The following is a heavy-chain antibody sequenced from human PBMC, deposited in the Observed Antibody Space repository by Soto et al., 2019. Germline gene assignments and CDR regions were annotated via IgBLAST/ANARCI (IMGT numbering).Heavy chain of an antibody. J-gene: IGHJ4*02. V-gene: IGHV4-34*01. CDR1: GGSFSGYY. D-gene: IGHD7-27*01. CDR3: ARTVMPVGNLAAFDH. Sequence: SETLSLTCAVYGGSFSGYYWSWIRQPPGKGLEWIGEINHSGSTNYNPSLKSRVTISVDTSKNQCSLKLTSVTAADSAVYFCARTVMPVGNLAAFDHWGQGVLVTVS. CDR2: INHSGST.